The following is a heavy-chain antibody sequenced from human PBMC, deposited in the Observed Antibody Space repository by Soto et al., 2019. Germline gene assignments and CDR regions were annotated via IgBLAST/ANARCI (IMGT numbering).Heavy chain of an antibody. D-gene: IGHD3-22*01. Sequence: ASVKVSCKASGYTFTSYYMHWVRQAPGQGLEWMGIINPSGGSTSYAQKFQGRVTMTRDTSTSTVYMELSSLRSEDTAVYYCARERYYYDSSGYLGVYYYYGMDVWGHGTTVTVSS. CDR2: INPSGGST. CDR3: ARERYYYDSSGYLGVYYYYGMDV. J-gene: IGHJ6*02. V-gene: IGHV1-46*01. CDR1: GYTFTSYY.